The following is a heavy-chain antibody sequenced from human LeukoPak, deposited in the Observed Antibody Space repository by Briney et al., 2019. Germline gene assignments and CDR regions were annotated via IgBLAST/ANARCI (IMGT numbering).Heavy chain of an antibody. CDR2: IYSGGST. J-gene: IGHJ4*02. V-gene: IGHV3-53*01. D-gene: IGHD3-10*01. CDR1: GFTVSSNY. Sequence: GGSLRLSCAAPGFTVSSNYMSWVRQAPGKGLEWVSVIYSGGSTYYADSVKGRFTISRDNSKNTLYLQMNSLRAEDTAVYYCARDGVWFGELLRDWGQGTLVTVSS. CDR3: ARDGVWFGELLRD.